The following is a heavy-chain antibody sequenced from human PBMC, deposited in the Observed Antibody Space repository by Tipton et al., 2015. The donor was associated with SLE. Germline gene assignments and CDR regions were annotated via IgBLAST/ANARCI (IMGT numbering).Heavy chain of an antibody. Sequence: SLRLSCAASGFTFSNAWMSWVRQAPGKGLEWVGRIKSKTDGGTTDYAAPVKGRFTISRDDSKNTLYLQMNSLRAEDTAVYYCARDRQWLVRFDYWGQGTLVTVSS. J-gene: IGHJ4*02. CDR2: IKSKTDGGTT. CDR3: ARDRQWLVRFDY. CDR1: GFTFSNAW. D-gene: IGHD6-19*01. V-gene: IGHV3-15*01.